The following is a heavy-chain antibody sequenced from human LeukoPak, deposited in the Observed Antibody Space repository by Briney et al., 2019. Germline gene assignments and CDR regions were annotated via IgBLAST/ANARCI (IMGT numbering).Heavy chain of an antibody. Sequence: PSETLSLTCTVSGGSVSSYFWSWIRQPPGKGLEGIGYIYHTGNTNYNPSLKSRATISVDTSKNQFSLKVTSVTAADTAVYYCAREASGSGTFYFDSWGQGTLVTVSS. CDR2: IYHTGNT. J-gene: IGHJ4*02. V-gene: IGHV4-59*02. CDR1: GGSVSSYF. CDR3: AREASGSGTFYFDS.